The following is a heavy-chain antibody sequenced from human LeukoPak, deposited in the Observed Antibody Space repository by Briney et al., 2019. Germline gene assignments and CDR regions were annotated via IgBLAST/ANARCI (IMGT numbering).Heavy chain of an antibody. V-gene: IGHV3-21*01. J-gene: IGHJ6*03. CDR1: GFTFSSYS. CDR3: ARDSEYYYMDV. Sequence: GGSLRLSCAASGFTFSSYSMNWVRQAPGKGLEWVSSISSSSSYIYYADSVKGRFTISRDNAKKSLYLQMNSLRAEDTAVYYCARDSEYYYMDVWGKGTMVTVSS. CDR2: ISSSSSYI. D-gene: IGHD3-10*01.